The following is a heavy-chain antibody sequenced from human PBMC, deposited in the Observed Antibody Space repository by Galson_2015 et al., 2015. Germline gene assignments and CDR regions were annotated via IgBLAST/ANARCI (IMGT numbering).Heavy chain of an antibody. CDR2: INAGNGNT. CDR3: ARSPLGYCSGGSCRTNWFDP. V-gene: IGHV1-3*01. D-gene: IGHD2-15*01. J-gene: IGHJ5*02. CDR1: GYTFTSYA. Sequence: SVKVSCKASGYTFTSYATHWVRQAPGQRLEWMGWINAGNGNTKYSQKFQGRVTITRDTSASTAYMEPSSLRSEDTAVYYCARSPLGYCSGGSCRTNWFDPW.